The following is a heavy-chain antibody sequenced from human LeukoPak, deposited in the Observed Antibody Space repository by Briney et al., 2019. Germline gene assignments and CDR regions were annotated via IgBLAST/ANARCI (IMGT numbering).Heavy chain of an antibody. D-gene: IGHD6-13*01. CDR2: IYYSGST. Sequence: SETLSLTCTVSGGSISSSSYYWGWIRQPPGKGLEWIGSIYYSGSTYYNPSLKSRVTISVDTSKNQFSLKLSSVTAAGTAVYYCARDGSSSWYGRGHYYMDVWGKGTTVTVSS. CDR1: GGSISSSSYY. V-gene: IGHV4-39*07. CDR3: ARDGSSSWYGRGHYYMDV. J-gene: IGHJ6*03.